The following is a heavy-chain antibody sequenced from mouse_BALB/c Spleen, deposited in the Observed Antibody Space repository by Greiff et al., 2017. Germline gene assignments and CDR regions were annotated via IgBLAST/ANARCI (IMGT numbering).Heavy chain of an antibody. Sequence: EVKLVESGGGLVKPGGSLKLSCAASGFAFSSYDMSWVRQTPEKRLEWVAYISSGGGSTYYPDTVKGRFTISRDNAKNTLYLQMSSLKSEDTAMYYCARETGTREPWFAYWGQGTLVTVSA. CDR3: ARETGTREPWFAY. CDR2: ISSGGGST. D-gene: IGHD4-1*01. V-gene: IGHV5-12-1*01. CDR1: GFAFSSYD. J-gene: IGHJ3*01.